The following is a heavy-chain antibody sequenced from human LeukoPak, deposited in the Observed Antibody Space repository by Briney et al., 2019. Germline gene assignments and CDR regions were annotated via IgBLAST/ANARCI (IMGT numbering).Heavy chain of an antibody. J-gene: IGHJ4*02. CDR1: GVSISNYF. CDR3: ARAEYTRVWYPFDY. D-gene: IGHD6-19*01. V-gene: IGHV4-59*01. Sequence: SETLSLTCTVSGVSISNYFWSWIRQPPGRGLEWIGYIYYTGSTNYNPSLKSRVTISVDTSKNQFSLKLSSVTAADTAVYYCARAEYTRVWYPFDYWAREPWSPSPQ. CDR2: IYYTGST.